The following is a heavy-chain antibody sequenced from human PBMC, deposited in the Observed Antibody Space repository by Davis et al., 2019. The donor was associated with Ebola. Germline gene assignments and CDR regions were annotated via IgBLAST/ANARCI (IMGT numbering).Heavy chain of an antibody. CDR2: LYSDDST. D-gene: IGHD4-23*01. V-gene: IGHV3-66*01. CDR1: GFSVSSNY. J-gene: IGHJ4*02. Sequence: GESLKISCAASGFSVSSNYMSWVRQAPGKGLEWVSILYSDDSTYYADSVKGRFTISRDNSKNTLYLQMNSLRAEDTAVYFCAREPGQDGGHIDYWGQGTLVTVSS. CDR3: AREPGQDGGHIDY.